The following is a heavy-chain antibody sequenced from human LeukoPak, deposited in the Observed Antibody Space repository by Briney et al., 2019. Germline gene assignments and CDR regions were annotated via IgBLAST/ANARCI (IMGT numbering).Heavy chain of an antibody. D-gene: IGHD1-1*01. CDR1: GGSISSDY. V-gene: IGHV4-59*08. Sequence: SETLSLTCTVSGGSISSDYWSWIRQPPGKGLEWIGYIYYSGSTNYNPSLKSRVTISVDTSKNQFSLKLSSVTAADTAVYYCARHSPRPVLGWFDPWGQGTLVTVSS. CDR3: ARHSPRPVLGWFDP. J-gene: IGHJ5*02. CDR2: IYYSGST.